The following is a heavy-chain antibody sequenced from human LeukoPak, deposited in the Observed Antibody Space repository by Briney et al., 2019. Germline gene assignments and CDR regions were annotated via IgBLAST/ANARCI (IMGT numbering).Heavy chain of an antibody. D-gene: IGHD5-12*01. CDR1: GYTFTSYW. Sequence: GESLKISCKASGYTFTSYWIGWVRQMPGKGLEWMGVLYPGDSDTRYSPSFQGQVTISADKSISTAYLQWSSLKASDTAMYYCARHFRVATIGDASDIWGQGTMVTVSP. CDR3: ARHFRVATIGDASDI. J-gene: IGHJ3*02. V-gene: IGHV5-51*01. CDR2: LYPGDSDT.